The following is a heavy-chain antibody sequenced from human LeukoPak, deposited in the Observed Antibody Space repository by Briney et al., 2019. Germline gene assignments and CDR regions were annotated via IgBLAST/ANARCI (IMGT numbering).Heavy chain of an antibody. CDR1: GYTFTGYY. Sequence: GASVKVSCKASGYTFTGYYMHWVRQAPGQGLEWMGWINPNSGGTNYAQKFQGRVTMTRDTSISTAYMELSRLRSDDTAVYYCASSLGSVYYYYMDVWGKGTTVTISS. CDR2: INPNSGGT. D-gene: IGHD6-19*01. CDR3: ASSLGSVYYYYMDV. J-gene: IGHJ6*03. V-gene: IGHV1-2*02.